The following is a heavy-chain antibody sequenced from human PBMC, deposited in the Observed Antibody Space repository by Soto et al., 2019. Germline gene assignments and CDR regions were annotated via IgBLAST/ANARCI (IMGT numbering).Heavy chain of an antibody. CDR3: VREHIVVVTSTFGMDV. J-gene: IGHJ6*02. D-gene: IGHD2-21*02. CDR2: IWYDGSNK. Sequence: GGSLRLSCAASGFTFSSYGMHWVRQAPGKGLEWVAVIWYDGSNKYYADSVKGRFTISRDNSKNTLYLQMNSLRAEDTAVYYCVREHIVVVTSTFGMDVWGQGTEVTVPS. CDR1: GFTFSSYG. V-gene: IGHV3-33*01.